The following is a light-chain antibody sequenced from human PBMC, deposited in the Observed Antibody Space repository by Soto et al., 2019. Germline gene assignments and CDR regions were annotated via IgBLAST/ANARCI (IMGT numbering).Light chain of an antibody. CDR1: SSNIGTYT. V-gene: IGLV1-44*01. J-gene: IGLJ1*01. Sequence: QSVLTQSPSASGTPGQRVTISCSGSSSNIGTYTVNWYQQLPGTAPKLLIYNNDQRPSGVPDRFSGFKYGTAASLAISGLQSEDEAEYYCAAWDDSLSGLYVFGTATKLTVL. CDR3: AAWDDSLSGLYV. CDR2: NND.